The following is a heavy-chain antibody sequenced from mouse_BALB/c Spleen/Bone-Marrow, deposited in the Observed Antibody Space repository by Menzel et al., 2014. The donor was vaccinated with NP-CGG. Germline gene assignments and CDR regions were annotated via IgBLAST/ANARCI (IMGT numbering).Heavy chain of an antibody. CDR3: ARQGTGDFFDY. J-gene: IGHJ2*01. CDR1: GFTFSSYA. D-gene: IGHD3-3*01. CDR2: INSGGNFT. V-gene: IGHV5-9-3*01. Sequence: EVKVVESGGGLVKPGGSLKLSCTVSGFTFSSYAMSWVRQAPEKRLEWVATINSGGNFTYYPDSVKGRFTISRDDAKNTLYLQMTSLRSEDTAMYYCARQGTGDFFDYWGQGTTLTVSS.